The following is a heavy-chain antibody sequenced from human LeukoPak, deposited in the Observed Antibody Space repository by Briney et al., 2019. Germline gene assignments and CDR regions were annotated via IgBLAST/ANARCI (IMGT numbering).Heavy chain of an antibody. Sequence: GGSLSLSCTASGFTFSDYWMSWVRQTPEQGLEWVANIKQDGSEKVYLDSVKGRFTISRDNAQTSLYLHMNSLRAEDTAVYYCARDPYSSSWSYGMDVWGQGTTVTVSS. D-gene: IGHD6-13*01. J-gene: IGHJ6*02. CDR3: ARDPYSSSWSYGMDV. CDR2: IKQDGSEK. V-gene: IGHV3-7*05. CDR1: GFTFSDYW.